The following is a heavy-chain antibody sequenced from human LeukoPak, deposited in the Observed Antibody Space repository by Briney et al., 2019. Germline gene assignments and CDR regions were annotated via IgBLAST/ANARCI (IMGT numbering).Heavy chain of an antibody. Sequence: HPGGSLRLSCSASGFIFSSYAMHWVRQAPGKGLEYVSAISSNGDSTYYADSVKGRFTISRDNSKNTLYLQMGSLRAEDTAVYYCVNLDTLRGGAMDVWGQGTTVTVSS. CDR3: VNLDTLRGGAMDV. CDR2: ISSNGDST. V-gene: IGHV3-64D*09. CDR1: GFIFSSYA. J-gene: IGHJ6*02. D-gene: IGHD3-16*01.